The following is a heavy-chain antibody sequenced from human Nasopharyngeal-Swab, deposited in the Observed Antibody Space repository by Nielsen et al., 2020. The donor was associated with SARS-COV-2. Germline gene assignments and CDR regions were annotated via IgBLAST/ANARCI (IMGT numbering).Heavy chain of an antibody. CDR2: IYPGDSDT. V-gene: IGHV5-51*01. Sequence: VRQMPGNGLEWMGIIYPGDSDTRYSPSFQGQVTISADKSISTAYLQWSSLKASDTAMYYCARPGDIAVAGDDWYFDLWGRGTLVTVSS. CDR3: ARPGDIAVAGDDWYFDL. D-gene: IGHD6-19*01. J-gene: IGHJ2*01.